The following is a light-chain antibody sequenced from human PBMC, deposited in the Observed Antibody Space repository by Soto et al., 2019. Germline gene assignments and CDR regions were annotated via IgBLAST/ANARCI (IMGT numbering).Light chain of an antibody. CDR2: KAS. V-gene: IGKV1-5*03. CDR1: QSISSW. Sequence: DIQMTQSPSTLPASVLDIATITFLASQSISSWLAWYQQKSGKDPKLLIYKASTLESGVPSRFSGSGSGTEFTLTISSLQPDDFATYYCQQYNSYSPLTFGGGTKVDIK. J-gene: IGKJ4*01. CDR3: QQYNSYSPLT.